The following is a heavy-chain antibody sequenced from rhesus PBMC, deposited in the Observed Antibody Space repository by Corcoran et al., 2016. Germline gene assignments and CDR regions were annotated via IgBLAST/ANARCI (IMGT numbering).Heavy chain of an antibody. CDR1: AFTFRSYD. CDR3: AREGYTRNEPLDV. D-gene: IGHD1-14*01. CDR2: IDIGGGT. V-gene: IGHV3-132*01. J-gene: IGHJ5-2*02. Sequence: VEQLVESGGGLVQPGASLSLSCAASAFTFRSYDLHWVRQAPGKGLEWVSAIDIGGGTYYPDSVKGRFTISRDSAKNSLYLQMNSLRAEDTAVYYCAREGYTRNEPLDVWGRGVLVTVSS.